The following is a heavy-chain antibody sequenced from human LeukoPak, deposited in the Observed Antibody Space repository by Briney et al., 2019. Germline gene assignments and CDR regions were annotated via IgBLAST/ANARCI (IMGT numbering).Heavy chain of an antibody. J-gene: IGHJ4*02. CDR1: GVTFSDYA. CDR3: ATGNYYDSRGYYTFGH. V-gene: IGHV3-23*01. Sequence: GGSLRLSCAASGVTFSDYAVSWVRQSPGKGLEWVSGISGGGGMAYNRGYGKGRFTISRDNSKNAVYLQMNSLRAEDTAVYYCATGNYYDSRGYYTFGHWGQGTLVTVSS. CDR2: ISGGGGMA. D-gene: IGHD3-22*01.